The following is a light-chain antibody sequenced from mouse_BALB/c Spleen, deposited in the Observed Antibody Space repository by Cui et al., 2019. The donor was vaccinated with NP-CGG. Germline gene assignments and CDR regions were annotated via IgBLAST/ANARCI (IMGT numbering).Light chain of an antibody. CDR2: GTN. J-gene: IGLJ1*01. CDR1: TGAVTTSNY. CDR3: ALWYSNHWV. Sequence: HAVVHQESALTTSPGETVTLTCRSSTGAVTTSNYANWVQEKPDHLFTGLIGGTNNRVPGVPARFSGSLIGDKAALTITGAQTEDEAIYFCALWYSNHWVFGGGTKLTVL. V-gene: IGLV1*01.